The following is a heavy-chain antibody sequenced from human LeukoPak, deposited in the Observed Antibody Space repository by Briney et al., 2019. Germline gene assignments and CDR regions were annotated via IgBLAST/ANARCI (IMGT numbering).Heavy chain of an antibody. D-gene: IGHD6-6*01. J-gene: IGHJ5*01. V-gene: IGHV4-39*07. CDR1: GGSISSSSYY. CDR3: ARDAFKGEQLVPDWFDP. Sequence: SETLSFTCTVAGGSISSSSYYWGWIRQPPGKVLEWIGSIYCSGSTYYNPSLKSRVSISVHTSKHQFSLNLTSVTAADTDVYYCARDAFKGEQLVPDWFDPSGQGPLVTVSA. CDR2: IYCSGST.